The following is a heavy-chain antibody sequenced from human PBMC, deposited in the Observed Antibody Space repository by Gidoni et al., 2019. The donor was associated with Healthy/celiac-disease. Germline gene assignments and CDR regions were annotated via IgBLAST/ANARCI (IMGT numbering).Heavy chain of an antibody. CDR3: ARDLLVRELHDAFDI. D-gene: IGHD1-26*01. V-gene: IGHV1-18*04. Sequence: QVQLVQSGAEVKKPGASVKVSCTASGYTFSSYGISWVRQAPGQGMEGMGWISAYNGNTNYAQKLQGRVTMTTDTSTSTAYMELRSLRSDDTAVYYCARDLLVRELHDAFDIWGQGTMVTVSS. CDR1: GYTFSSYG. CDR2: ISAYNGNT. J-gene: IGHJ3*02.